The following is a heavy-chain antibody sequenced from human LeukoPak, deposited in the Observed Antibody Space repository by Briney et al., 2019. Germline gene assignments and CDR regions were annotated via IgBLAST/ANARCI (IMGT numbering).Heavy chain of an antibody. CDR2: ISGSGGST. Sequence: PGGSLRLSCVASGYIFNNYAVSWVRQAPGKGLEWVSAISGSGGSTYYADSVKGRFTISRDNSKNTLYLQMNSLRAEDTAVYYCAKDTVVAGATDYWGQGTLVTVSS. D-gene: IGHD6-19*01. CDR3: AKDTVVAGATDY. J-gene: IGHJ4*02. CDR1: GYIFNNYA. V-gene: IGHV3-23*01.